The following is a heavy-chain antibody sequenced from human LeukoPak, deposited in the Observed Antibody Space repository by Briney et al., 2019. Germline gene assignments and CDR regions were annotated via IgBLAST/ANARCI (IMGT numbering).Heavy chain of an antibody. J-gene: IGHJ4*02. V-gene: IGHV4-34*01. Sequence: SETLSLTCAVYGGSFSGYYWSWIRQPPGKGLEWIGEINHSGSTNYNPSLKSRVTISVDTSKNQFSLKLSSVTAADTAVYYCARDEDSGHIDYWGQGTLVTVSS. CDR2: INHSGST. CDR1: GGSFSGYY. D-gene: IGHD5-12*01. CDR3: ARDEDSGHIDY.